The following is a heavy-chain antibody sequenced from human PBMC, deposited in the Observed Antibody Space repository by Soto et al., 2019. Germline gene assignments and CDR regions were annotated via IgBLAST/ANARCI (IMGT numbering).Heavy chain of an antibody. J-gene: IGHJ6*02. CDR2: INSDGSST. CDR1: GFTFSSYW. D-gene: IGHD1-20*01. CDR3: ARNKNRYSYYYGMDV. Sequence: GGSLRLSCAASGFTFSSYWMHWVRQAPGKGLVWFSRINSDGSSTSYADSVKGRFTISRDNAKNTLYLQMNSLRAEDTAVYYCARNKNRYSYYYGMDVWGQGTTVTVSS. V-gene: IGHV3-74*01.